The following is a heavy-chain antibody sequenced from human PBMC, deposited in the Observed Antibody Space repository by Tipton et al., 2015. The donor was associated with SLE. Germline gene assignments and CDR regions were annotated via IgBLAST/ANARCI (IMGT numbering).Heavy chain of an antibody. CDR2: IYYSGST. V-gene: IGHV4-61*10. J-gene: IGHJ6*02. CDR1: GGSITSGSYY. CDR3: ARGDYVRYHSGMDV. Sequence: GLVKPSQTLSLICTVSGGSITSGSYYWSWIRQPAGKGLEWIGYIYYSGSTNYNPSLKSRVTISVDTSKNQFSLKLSSVTAADTAVYYCARGDYVRYHSGMDVWGQGTTVTVSS. D-gene: IGHD3-10*02.